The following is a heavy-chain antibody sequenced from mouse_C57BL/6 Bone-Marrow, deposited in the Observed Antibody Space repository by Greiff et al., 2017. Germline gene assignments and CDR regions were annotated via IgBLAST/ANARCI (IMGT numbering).Heavy chain of an antibody. CDR2: SRNKANDYTT. J-gene: IGHJ1*03. Sequence: EVQLVESGGGLVQSGRSLRLSCATSGFTFSDFYMEWVRQAPGKGLEWIAASRNKANDYTTEYSASVKGRFIVSRDTSQSILYLQMNALRAEDTAIYYCARDAYYGNYHWYFDVWGTGTTVTVSS. D-gene: IGHD2-1*01. CDR1: GFTFSDFY. CDR3: ARDAYYGNYHWYFDV. V-gene: IGHV7-1*01.